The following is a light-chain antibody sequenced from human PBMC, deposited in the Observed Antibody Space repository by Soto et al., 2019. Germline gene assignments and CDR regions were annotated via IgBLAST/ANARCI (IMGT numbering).Light chain of an antibody. CDR2: RDG. J-gene: IGLJ3*02. CDR3: AAWDDSLNVL. Sequence: QSALTQPPSASGTPGQSLTISCAGSSSNIGSHYVYWYQHLPGTAPKLLIFRDGQRPSGVPDRFFGSKSGTSASLAISGLRSEDEAHYYCAAWDDSLNVLFGGGTKLTVL. V-gene: IGLV1-47*01. CDR1: SSNIGSHY.